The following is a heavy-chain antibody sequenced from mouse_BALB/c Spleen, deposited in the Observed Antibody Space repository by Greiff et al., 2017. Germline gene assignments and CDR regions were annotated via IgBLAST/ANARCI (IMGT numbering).Heavy chain of an antibody. V-gene: IGHV1-63*02. J-gene: IGHJ4*01. D-gene: IGHD2-3*01. Sequence: QVQLKESGPELVRPGTSVKISCKASGYTFTNYWLGWVKQRPGHGLEWIGDIYPGGGYTNYNEKFKGKATLTADTSSSTAYMQLSSLTSEDSAVYFCARGYDGYYDYAMDYWGQGTSVTVSS. CDR1: GYTFTNYW. CDR3: ARGYDGYYDYAMDY. CDR2: IYPGGGYT.